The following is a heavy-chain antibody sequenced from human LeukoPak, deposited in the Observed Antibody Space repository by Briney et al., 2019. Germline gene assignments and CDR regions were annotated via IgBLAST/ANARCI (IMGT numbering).Heavy chain of an antibody. V-gene: IGHV3-74*01. J-gene: IGHJ3*02. CDR3: ARANGDAFDI. CDR1: GFTFSSYW. Sequence: GGSLRLSCAASGFTFSSYWMHWVRQAPGKGLVWVSRIKSDGTSTSYADSVKGRFTISRDNAKNTLYLQMNSLRAGDTAVYYCARANGDAFDIWGQGTMVTVSS. CDR2: IKSDGTST. D-gene: IGHD2-8*01.